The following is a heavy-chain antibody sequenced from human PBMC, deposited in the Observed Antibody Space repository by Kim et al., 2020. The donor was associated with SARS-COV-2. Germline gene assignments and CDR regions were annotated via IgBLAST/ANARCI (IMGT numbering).Heavy chain of an antibody. Sequence: SETLSLTCTVSGGSISSYYWSWIRQPPGKGLEWIGYIYYSGSTNYNPSLKSRVTISVDTSKNQFSLKLSSVTAADTAVYYCAKTTPGGQWLSRGYYYYGMDVWGQGTTVTVSS. J-gene: IGHJ6*02. CDR3: AKTTPGGQWLSRGYYYYGMDV. V-gene: IGHV4-59*08. CDR1: GGSISSYY. CDR2: IYYSGST. D-gene: IGHD6-19*01.